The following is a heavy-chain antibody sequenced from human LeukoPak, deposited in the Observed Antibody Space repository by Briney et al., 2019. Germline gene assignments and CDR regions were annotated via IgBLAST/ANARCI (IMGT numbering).Heavy chain of an antibody. CDR1: GGSISSGDYY. D-gene: IGHD2-15*01. V-gene: IGHV4-61*08. Sequence: KPSETLSLTCTVSGGSISSGDYYWSWIRQPPGKGLEWIGYIYYSGSTNYNPSLKSRVTISVDTFKKQFSMKLRSVTAADTAVYYCARGTPAGYCSGGSCYSIDYWGQGTLVTVSS. J-gene: IGHJ4*02. CDR3: ARGTPAGYCSGGSCYSIDY. CDR2: IYYSGST.